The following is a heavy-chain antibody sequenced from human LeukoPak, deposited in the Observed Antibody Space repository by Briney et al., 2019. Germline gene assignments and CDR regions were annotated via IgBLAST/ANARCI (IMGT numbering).Heavy chain of an antibody. CDR2: INSRSSTI. V-gene: IGHV3-48*01. D-gene: IGHD6-13*01. Sequence: PGGSLRLSCAASRFTFSNYGVNWVRQAPGKGLEWVSYINSRSSTIYYADSVRGRFTISKDNSKNTLFLQMNSLRAEDTAVYYCARGGYSSSWYHFDYWGQGTLVTVSS. CDR3: ARGGYSSSWYHFDY. CDR1: RFTFSNYG. J-gene: IGHJ4*02.